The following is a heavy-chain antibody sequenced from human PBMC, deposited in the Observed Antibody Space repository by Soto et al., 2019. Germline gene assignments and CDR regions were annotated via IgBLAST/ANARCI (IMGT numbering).Heavy chain of an antibody. J-gene: IGHJ4*02. CDR2: ISGSGRTI. Sequence: EVQMVESGGGLVQPGGSLRLSCSASGFTFSSYEMTWVRQAPGQGLDWVSYISGSGRTIYYGDSVKGRFTVSRDNARKSLYLQMDNLRFEATAVYYCARLYCSDGTCYSDYWGQGALVTVAS. V-gene: IGHV3-48*03. D-gene: IGHD2-15*01. CDR1: GFTFSSYE. CDR3: ARLYCSDGTCYSDY.